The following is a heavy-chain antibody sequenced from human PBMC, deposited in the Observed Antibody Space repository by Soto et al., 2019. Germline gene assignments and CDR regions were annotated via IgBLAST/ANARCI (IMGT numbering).Heavy chain of an antibody. V-gene: IGHV1-8*01. Sequence: QVQLVQSGAEVKKPGASVKVSCKASGYTFTSYDINWVRQATGQGLEWMGWMNPNSGNTGYAQKFQGRVTMTRNTSISTAYMELSSLRSEDTAVYYCARNVWFGELYAYYGMYVWGQGTTVTVSS. CDR2: MNPNSGNT. CDR3: ARNVWFGELYAYYGMYV. D-gene: IGHD3-10*01. J-gene: IGHJ6*02. CDR1: GYTFTSYD.